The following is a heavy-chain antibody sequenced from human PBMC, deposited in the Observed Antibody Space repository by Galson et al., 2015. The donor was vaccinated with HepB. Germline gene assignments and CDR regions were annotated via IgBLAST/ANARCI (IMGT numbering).Heavy chain of an antibody. J-gene: IGHJ6*02. CDR1: DFSFSNYY. Sequence: SLRLSCVDCDFSFSNYYMSWLRQAPGKGLEGISYISSSGTKTDYADSVKGRFTISRDNTKNSLYLQMNSLRAEDTAVYYCAGEKFYALDVWGQGTTVTVSS. CDR2: ISSSGTKT. CDR3: AGEKFYALDV. V-gene: IGHV3-11*01.